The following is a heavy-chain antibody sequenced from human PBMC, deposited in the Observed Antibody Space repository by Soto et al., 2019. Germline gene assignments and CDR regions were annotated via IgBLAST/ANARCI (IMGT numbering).Heavy chain of an antibody. V-gene: IGHV4-39*02. CDR3: SRRAPEGFDP. CDR1: GGSISSGIYY. CDR2: MYYSGRT. J-gene: IGHJ5*02. Sequence: SETLSLSCTVSGGSISSGIYYWGWIRQPPGKGLEWIGSMYYSGRTYYNPSLESRVTISVDTSKNHFSLKLHSVTAADTALYYCSRRAPEGFDPWGPGALVT.